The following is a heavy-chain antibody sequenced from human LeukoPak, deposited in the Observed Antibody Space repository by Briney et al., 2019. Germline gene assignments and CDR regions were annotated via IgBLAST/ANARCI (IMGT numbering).Heavy chain of an antibody. CDR2: INHSGST. CDR1: GGSFSGYY. D-gene: IGHD4-23*01. J-gene: IGHJ6*03. CDR3: ARDGDNSNGYYYYMDV. V-gene: IGHV4-34*01. Sequence: PSETLSLTCAVYGGSFSGYYWSWIRQPPGKGLEWIGEINHSGSTNYNPSLKSRVTMSVDTSKNQCSLNLSSVTAADTAVYYCARDGDNSNGYYYYMDVWGKGTTVTISS.